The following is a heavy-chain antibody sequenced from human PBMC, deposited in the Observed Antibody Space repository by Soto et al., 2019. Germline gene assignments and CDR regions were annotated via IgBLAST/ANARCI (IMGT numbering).Heavy chain of an antibody. V-gene: IGHV4-34*01. CDR3: ARGRIQLWYPFDY. CDR2: INHSGST. J-gene: IGHJ4*02. D-gene: IGHD5-18*01. CDR1: GGSFSGYY. Sequence: SETLCLTCGVYGGSFSGYYWSWIRRPPGKGLEWIGEINHSGSTNYNPSLKSRVTISVDTSKNQFSLKLSSVTAADTAVYYCARGRIQLWYPFDYWGQGTLVTVSS.